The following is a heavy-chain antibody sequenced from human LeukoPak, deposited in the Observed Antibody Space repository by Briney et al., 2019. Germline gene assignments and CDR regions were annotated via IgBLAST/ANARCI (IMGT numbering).Heavy chain of an antibody. D-gene: IGHD5-24*01. CDR2: INPNSGVT. Sequence: ASVKVSCKASGFTFTGYYIHRVRQAPGQGLEWMGWINPNSGVTNYAQKFQGRVTMTSDTSFSTAYMELSRLTSDDTAVYYCASRDGPQGAFDYWGQGTPVTVSS. CDR3: ASRDGPQGAFDY. J-gene: IGHJ4*02. V-gene: IGHV1-2*02. CDR1: GFTFTGYY.